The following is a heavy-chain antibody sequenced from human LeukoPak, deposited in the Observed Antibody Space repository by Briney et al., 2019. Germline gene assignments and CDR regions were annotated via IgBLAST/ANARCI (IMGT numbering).Heavy chain of an antibody. J-gene: IGHJ4*02. V-gene: IGHV3-48*03. D-gene: IGHD5-18*01. CDR3: ARERGYNYGYSGYYDH. Sequence: PGGSLRLSCAASGFTFSSFEMVWVRQAPGKGLEGISYISASGASTYYADSVKGRFTVSRDNVKNSMSLRMDTLRVEDTAVYYCARERGYNYGYSGYYDHWGQGVLVTVSS. CDR1: GFTFSSFE. CDR2: ISASGAST.